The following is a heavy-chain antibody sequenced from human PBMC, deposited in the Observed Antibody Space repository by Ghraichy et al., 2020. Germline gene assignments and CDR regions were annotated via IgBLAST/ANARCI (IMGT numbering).Heavy chain of an antibody. D-gene: IGHD1-1*01. CDR3: ARDQPGQHYYMDV. V-gene: IGHV3-74*01. CDR1: GFTFSSQW. J-gene: IGHJ6*03. CDR2: INSDGSST. Sequence: GESLNISCVVTGFTFSSQWMHWVRQAPGKGLVWVSRINSDGSSTSYADSVKGRFTISRDNAKNTLYLQMNSLRVEDTAVYYCARDQPGQHYYMDVWGKGTTVTVSS.